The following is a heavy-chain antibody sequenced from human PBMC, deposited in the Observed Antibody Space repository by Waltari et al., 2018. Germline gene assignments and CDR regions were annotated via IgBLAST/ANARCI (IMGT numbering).Heavy chain of an antibody. D-gene: IGHD3-16*01. CDR3: VRDRRGYFDY. V-gene: IGHV3-21*01. Sequence: EVQLVESGGGLVKPGGSLRLSCEASGFIFSDYSVNWFRQAPGKGLEWVSSISGDSRFIYYADSVNGRFIISSDDAKNSLYLQMNSLRVEDTAVYYCVRDRRGYFDYWGPGTLVTVSS. CDR1: GFIFSDYS. J-gene: IGHJ4*02. CDR2: ISGDSRFI.